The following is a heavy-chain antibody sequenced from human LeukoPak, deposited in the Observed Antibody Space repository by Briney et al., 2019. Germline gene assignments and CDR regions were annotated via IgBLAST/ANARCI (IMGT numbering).Heavy chain of an antibody. Sequence: SETLSLTCAVSGGSLSSYYWSWIRQPPGKGLEWIGYIYYSGSTNYNPSLKSRVTISVDTSKNKFSLKLSSVTAADTAVYYCARGTNTEYYYDSSGPRSGFDPWGRGTLVTVSS. J-gene: IGHJ2*01. CDR3: ARGTNTEYYYDSSGPRSGFDP. CDR2: IYYSGST. CDR1: GGSLSSYY. V-gene: IGHV4-59*12. D-gene: IGHD3-22*01.